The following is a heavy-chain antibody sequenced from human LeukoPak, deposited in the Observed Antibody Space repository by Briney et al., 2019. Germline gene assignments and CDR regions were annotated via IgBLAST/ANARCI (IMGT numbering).Heavy chain of an antibody. J-gene: IGHJ4*02. D-gene: IGHD4-17*01. CDR2: ISGSGGST. Sequence: GGSLRLPCAASGFTFSSYAMSWVRQAPGKGLEWVSAISGSGGSTYYADSVKGRFTISRDNTKNSLNLQMNSLRAEDTAVYYCARSHGDSDYYDYWGQGTLVTVSS. CDR3: ARSHGDSDYYDY. V-gene: IGHV3-23*01. CDR1: GFTFSSYA.